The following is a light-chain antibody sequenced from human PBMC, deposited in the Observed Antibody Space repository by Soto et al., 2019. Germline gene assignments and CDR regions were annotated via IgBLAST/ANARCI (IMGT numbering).Light chain of an antibody. Sequence: EIVLTQSPGILSLSPGERATLSCRASQSVSSNFLAWYQQKPGQAPRLLMYGASNRATGIPDRFSGSGSETEFALTSNRLEPEDFPVYYCQQYGSSPPFTFDPGTKVDIK. CDR3: QQYGSSPPFT. CDR1: QSVSSNF. CDR2: GAS. V-gene: IGKV3-20*01. J-gene: IGKJ3*01.